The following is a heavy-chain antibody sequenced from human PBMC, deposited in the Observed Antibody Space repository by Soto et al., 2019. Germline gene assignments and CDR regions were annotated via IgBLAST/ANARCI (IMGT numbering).Heavy chain of an antibody. CDR1: GGSISSYY. CDR3: ARYKSNYYYGMDV. V-gene: IGHV4-59*01. Sequence: SETLSLTCTVSGGSISSYYWSWIRQPPGKGLELIGYIYSSGITNYNPSLKSRVTISVGTSKNQFSLKLSSVTAADTAVYYCARYKSNYYYGMDVWGQGTTVTVSS. D-gene: IGHD1-20*01. CDR2: IYSSGIT. J-gene: IGHJ6*02.